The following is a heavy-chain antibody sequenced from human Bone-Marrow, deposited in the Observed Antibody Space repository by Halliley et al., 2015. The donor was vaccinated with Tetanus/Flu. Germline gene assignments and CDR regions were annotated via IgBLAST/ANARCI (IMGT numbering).Heavy chain of an antibody. V-gene: IGHV5-51*01. J-gene: IGHJ4*02. CDR2: LFPGDSDP. D-gene: IGHD4-4*01. Sequence: WMGTLFPGDSDPRYSPSFQGQVPTSADKSINTAYLQWSSLRASDTAMYYCATFEYSSSDFDYWGQGTPVTVSS. CDR3: ATFEYSSSDFDY.